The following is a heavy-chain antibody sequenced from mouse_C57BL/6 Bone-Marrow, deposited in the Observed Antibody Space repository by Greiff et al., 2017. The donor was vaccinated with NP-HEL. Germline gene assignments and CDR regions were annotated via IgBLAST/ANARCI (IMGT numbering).Heavy chain of an antibody. V-gene: IGHV1-80*01. J-gene: IGHJ3*01. D-gene: IGHD2-3*01. CDR3: ARGDWLLGSWCAY. CDR2: IYPGDGDT. CDR1: GYAFSSYW. Sequence: QVQLQQSGAELVKPGASVKISCKASGYAFSSYWMNWVKQRPGKGLEWIGQIYPGDGDTNYNGKFKGKATLTADKSSSTAYMQLSSLTSEDSAVYFCARGDWLLGSWCAYWGQGTLVTVSA.